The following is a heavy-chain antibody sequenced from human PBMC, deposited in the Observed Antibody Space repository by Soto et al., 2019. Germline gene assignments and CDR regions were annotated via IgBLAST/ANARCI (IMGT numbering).Heavy chain of an antibody. Sequence: QGQLQESGPGLVKPSETLSLTCSVSGDSISDYYWIWIRQPPGKGLEWIGYIYHSGSTYYTPSLKSRVTISGDTSKNQFSLKLRSLTAADTAVYYCARATRSVMHVWGQGTTVNVSS. CDR1: GDSISDYY. CDR3: ARATRSVMHV. CDR2: IYHSGST. J-gene: IGHJ6*01. V-gene: IGHV4-59*12.